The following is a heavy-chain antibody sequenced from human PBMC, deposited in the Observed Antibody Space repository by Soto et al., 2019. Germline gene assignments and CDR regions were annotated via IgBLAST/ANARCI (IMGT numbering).Heavy chain of an antibody. D-gene: IGHD3-3*01. CDR3: ARDPYDFWSGYYKPSVYYYYGMDV. Sequence: SVKVSCKASGGTFSSYAISWVRQAPGQGLEWMGGIIPIFGTANYAQKFQGRVTITADESTSTAYMELSSLRSEDTAVYYCARDPYDFWSGYYKPSVYYYYGMDVWGQGTTVTVSS. CDR1: GGTFSSYA. J-gene: IGHJ6*02. CDR2: IIPIFGTA. V-gene: IGHV1-69*13.